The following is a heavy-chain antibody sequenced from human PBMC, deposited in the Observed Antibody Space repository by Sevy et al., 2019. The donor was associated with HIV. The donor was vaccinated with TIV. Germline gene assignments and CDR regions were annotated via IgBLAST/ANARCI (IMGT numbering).Heavy chain of an antibody. J-gene: IGHJ4*02. D-gene: IGHD2-15*01. V-gene: IGHV1-24*01. Sequence: ASVKVSCKVSGYTLTQLSMHWVRQAPGKWLEWMGSFDPEDRERIYAQKFQGRITMTEDTSTDTAYMDLSSLKSDDTAVYYCATNREYYQGKSGYFDYWGQGALVTVSS. CDR1: GYTLTQLS. CDR3: ATNREYYQGKSGYFDY. CDR2: FDPEDRER.